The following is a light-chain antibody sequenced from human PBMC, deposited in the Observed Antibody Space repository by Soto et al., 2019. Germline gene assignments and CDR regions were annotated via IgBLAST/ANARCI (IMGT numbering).Light chain of an antibody. V-gene: IGLV1-51*01. CDR2: DNN. J-gene: IGLJ3*02. CDR3: GTWDSRLNAWV. Sequence: QSVLTQSPSVSAAPGQKVTISCSGSSSNIGNNYVSWYQQLPGTAPKLLIYDNNKRPSGIPDRFSGSKSGTSATLGITGLQTGDEADFYCGTWDSRLNAWVFGGGTKLTVL. CDR1: SSNIGNNY.